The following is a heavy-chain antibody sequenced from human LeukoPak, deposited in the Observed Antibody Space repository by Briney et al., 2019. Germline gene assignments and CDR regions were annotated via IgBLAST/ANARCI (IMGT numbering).Heavy chain of an antibody. J-gene: IGHJ4*02. D-gene: IGHD7-27*01. Sequence: GESLKISCKGSGYIFTNYWIGWVRQLPGKGLEWMGIIYPGDSDTRYSPSFQGQVTISADNSINTAYLQWSSLEASDTAIYYCARRLTAELWGQGTLVTVSS. CDR2: IYPGDSDT. CDR1: GYIFTNYW. V-gene: IGHV5-51*01. CDR3: ARRLTAEL.